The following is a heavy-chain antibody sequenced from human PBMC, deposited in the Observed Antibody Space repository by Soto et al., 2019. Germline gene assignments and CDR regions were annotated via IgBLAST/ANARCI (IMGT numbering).Heavy chain of an antibody. CDR2: IYYSGST. CDR3: ANREGLEYYDILTGTDDAFDI. Sequence: PSETLSLTCTVSGGSISSGGYYWSWIRQHPGKGLEWIGYIYYSGSTYYNPSLKSRVTISVDTSKNQFSLKLSSVTAADTAVYYCANREGLEYYDILTGTDDAFDIWGQGTMVTVSS. V-gene: IGHV4-31*02. CDR1: GGSISSGGYY. D-gene: IGHD3-9*01. J-gene: IGHJ3*02.